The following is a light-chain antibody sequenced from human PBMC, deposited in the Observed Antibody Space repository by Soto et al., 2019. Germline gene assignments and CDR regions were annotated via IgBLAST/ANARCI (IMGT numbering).Light chain of an antibody. Sequence: QSVLTQSSSASACLGSSVKLTCTLSSGHSSYIIAWHQQQPGKAPRYLMKLEGSGSYNKGSGVPDRFSGSSSGADRYLTISNLQSEDEADYYCETWDSNTLVFGGGTKLTVL. CDR3: ETWDSNTLV. V-gene: IGLV4-60*03. J-gene: IGLJ3*02. CDR2: LEGSGSY. CDR1: SGHSSYI.